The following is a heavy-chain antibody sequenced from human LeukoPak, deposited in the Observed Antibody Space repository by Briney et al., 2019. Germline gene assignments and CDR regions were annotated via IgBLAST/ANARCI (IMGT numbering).Heavy chain of an antibody. CDR1: GYTFTGYY. CDR2: INPNSGGT. Sequence: ASVKVSCKASGYTFTGYYMHWVRQAPGQGLEWMGRINPNSGGTNYAQKFQGRVTMTRDTSISTAYMELSRLRSDDTAVYYCARVRLATWEYFQHWGQGTLVTVSS. V-gene: IGHV1-2*06. CDR3: ARVRLATWEYFQH. J-gene: IGHJ1*01. D-gene: IGHD6-19*01.